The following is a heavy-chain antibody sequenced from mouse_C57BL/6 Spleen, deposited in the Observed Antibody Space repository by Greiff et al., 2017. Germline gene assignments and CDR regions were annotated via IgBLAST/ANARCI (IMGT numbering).Heavy chain of an antibody. D-gene: IGHD2-5*01. CDR1: GFTFSDYG. V-gene: IGHV5-17*01. CDR3: ASETYYSNYFDY. Sequence: EVQRVEPGGGLVKPGGSLKLSCAASGFTFSDYGMHWVRQAPGKGLEWVAYISSGSSTIYYADTVKGRFTISRDNAKNTLFLQMTSLRSEDTAMYYCASETYYSNYFDYWGQGTTLTVSS. J-gene: IGHJ2*01. CDR2: ISSGSSTI.